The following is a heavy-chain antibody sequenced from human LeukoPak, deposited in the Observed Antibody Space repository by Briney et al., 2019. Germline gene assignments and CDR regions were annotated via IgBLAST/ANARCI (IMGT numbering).Heavy chain of an antibody. J-gene: IGHJ4*02. CDR1: GGSISSGGYC. CDR3: ARDTGTMTYFDY. Sequence: SETLSLTCTVSGGSISSGGYCWSWIRQHPGKGLEWIGYIYYSGSTYYNPSLKSRLTISVDTSKNQLSLKLSSVTAADTAMYYCARDTGTMTYFDYWGKGTLVTVSS. CDR2: IYYSGST. D-gene: IGHD3-22*01. V-gene: IGHV4-31*03.